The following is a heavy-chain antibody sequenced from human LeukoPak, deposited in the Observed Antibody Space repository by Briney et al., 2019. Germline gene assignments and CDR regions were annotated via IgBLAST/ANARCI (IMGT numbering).Heavy chain of an antibody. J-gene: IGHJ5*02. Sequence: SETLSLTCTVSGGSISSYYWSWIRQPAGKGLEWIGRIYTSGSTNYNPSLKSRVTMSVDTSKNQFSLKLSSVTAADTAVYYCARVSIAAQPPYGWFDPWGQGTLVTVSS. CDR3: ARVSIAAQPPYGWFDP. V-gene: IGHV4-4*07. D-gene: IGHD6-6*01. CDR2: IYTSGST. CDR1: GGSISSYY.